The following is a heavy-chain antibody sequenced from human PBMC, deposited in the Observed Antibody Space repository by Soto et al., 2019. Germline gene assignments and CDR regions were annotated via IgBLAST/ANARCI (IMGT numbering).Heavy chain of an antibody. J-gene: IGHJ4*02. CDR1: GFSFSNVW. CDR2: IKSKSVGGTT. V-gene: IGHV3-15*01. D-gene: IGHD1-26*01. CDR3: TTYSPQTFRDGGPSYSVHTTTHAT. Sequence: EVQLVASGGGLVKPGGSLTLSCAASGFSFSNVWMSWVRQAPGKGLEWVGHIKSKSVGGTTDYTAPVTGRFTISRDDSKDTLYLQRNSRNTDDTAVYYCTTYSPQTFRDGGPSYSVHTTTHATWGQGILVTVAA.